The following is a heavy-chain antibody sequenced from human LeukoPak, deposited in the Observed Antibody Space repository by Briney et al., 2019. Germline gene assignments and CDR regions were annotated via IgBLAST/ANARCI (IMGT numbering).Heavy chain of an antibody. Sequence: GALRLSCAASGFTFSDYYMSWIRQAPGKGLEWVSYISSSGSTIYYADSVKGLFTISRDNAKNSLYLQMNSLRAEDTAVYYCATLSGYSYGSPFDYWGEGTQVTVSS. V-gene: IGHV3-11*01. CDR2: ISSSGSTI. D-gene: IGHD5-18*01. CDR1: GFTFSDYY. CDR3: ATLSGYSYGSPFDY. J-gene: IGHJ4*02.